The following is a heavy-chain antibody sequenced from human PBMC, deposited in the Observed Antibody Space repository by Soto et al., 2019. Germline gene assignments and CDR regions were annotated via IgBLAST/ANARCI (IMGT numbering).Heavy chain of an antibody. CDR1: GDSMSNYY. Sequence: SETLSLTCVVSGDSMSNYYWRWIRQPPGKGLEWIGYVYYSGSTNYNPSLKSRVTISVDTSKNQFSLKLSSVTAADTAVYYCARVARYLYYYDSSGYYPGLLDYWGQGTLVTVSS. J-gene: IGHJ4*02. V-gene: IGHV4-59*12. CDR3: ARVARYLYYYDSSGYYPGLLDY. CDR2: VYYSGST. D-gene: IGHD3-22*01.